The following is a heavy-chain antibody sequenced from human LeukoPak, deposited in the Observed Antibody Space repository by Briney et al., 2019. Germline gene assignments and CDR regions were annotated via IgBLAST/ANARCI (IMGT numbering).Heavy chain of an antibody. J-gene: IGHJ5*02. V-gene: IGHV1-69*04. CDR3: ARDSSGWYGWFDP. Sequence: GASVKVSCKASGGTFSSYAISWVRQAPGQGLEWMGRIIPILGIANYAQKFQGRVTITADKSTSTAYMELCSLRSEDTAVYYCARDSSGWYGWFDPWGQGTLVTVSS. CDR2: IIPILGIA. CDR1: GGTFSSYA. D-gene: IGHD6-19*01.